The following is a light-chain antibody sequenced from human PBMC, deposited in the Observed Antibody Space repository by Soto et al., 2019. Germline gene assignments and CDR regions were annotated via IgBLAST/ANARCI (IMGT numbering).Light chain of an antibody. V-gene: IGKV1-39*01. CDR1: QTIRNY. CDR2: FAS. J-gene: IGKJ4*01. Sequence: DIPMTQSPSSLSASVGDRVTITCRASQTIRNYLNWYQQKPGKAPKLLIDFASSLQSGVPSRFSGSGSGTDFTLTISSLQPADFATYYCQQTYTTPLTFGGGTKVEIK. CDR3: QQTYTTPLT.